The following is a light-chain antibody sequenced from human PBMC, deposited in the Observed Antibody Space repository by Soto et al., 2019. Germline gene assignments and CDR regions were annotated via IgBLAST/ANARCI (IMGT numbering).Light chain of an antibody. CDR2: DAA. J-gene: IGKJ1*01. CDR1: QNINNK. Sequence: ILMTQSLATLSVSPGEGATLSCRASQNINNKLAWYQQKPGQPPRLLVYDAAIRAAGVPPRFSGGGSGTSFALTINSLQSEDFAVYYCHQYHRWPLTFGQGTKLEI. CDR3: HQYHRWPLT. V-gene: IGKV3-15*01.